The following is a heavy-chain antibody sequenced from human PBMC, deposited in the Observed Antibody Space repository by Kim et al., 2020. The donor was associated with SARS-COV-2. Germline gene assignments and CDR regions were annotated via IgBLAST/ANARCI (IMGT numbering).Heavy chain of an antibody. V-gene: IGHV1-8*01. CDR3: VRVMGAIDY. Sequence: ASVKVSCKASGYTFTSYDINWVRQATGQGLEWMGWMNTNSGYTGHAQKFQGRVTMTRSTSISTVYMELNSLRSEDTAVYYCVRVMGAIDYCGPGTPVTVSS. CDR2: MNTNSGYT. CDR1: GYTFTSYD. D-gene: IGHD1-26*01. J-gene: IGHJ4*02.